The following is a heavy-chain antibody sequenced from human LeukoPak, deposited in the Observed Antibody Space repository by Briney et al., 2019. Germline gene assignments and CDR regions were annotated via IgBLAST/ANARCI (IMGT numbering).Heavy chain of an antibody. D-gene: IGHD3-22*01. Sequence: GGSLRLSCAASGFTFSSYGMHWVRQAPGKGLEWVAVIWYDGSNKYYADSVKGRFTISRDNSKNTLYLQMNSLRAEDTAVYYCARGDDSGYYDYFDYWGQGALVTVSS. CDR3: ARGDDSGYYDYFDY. CDR1: GFTFSSYG. CDR2: IWYDGSNK. V-gene: IGHV3-33*01. J-gene: IGHJ4*02.